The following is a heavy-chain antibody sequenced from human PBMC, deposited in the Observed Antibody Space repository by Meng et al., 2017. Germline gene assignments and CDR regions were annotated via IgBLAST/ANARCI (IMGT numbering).Heavy chain of an antibody. J-gene: IGHJ3*02. D-gene: IGHD6-19*01. CDR3: AREYYSSGWYWRAFDI. CDR2: ISYDGSNK. V-gene: IGHV3-30*01. Sequence: GESLKISCAASGFTFSSYAMHWVRQAPGKGLEWVAIISYDGSNKYYADSVRGRFTISRDSSKNMLSLQMNSLRAEDTAVYFCAREYYSSGWYWRAFDIWGQGTMVTVSS. CDR1: GFTFSSYA.